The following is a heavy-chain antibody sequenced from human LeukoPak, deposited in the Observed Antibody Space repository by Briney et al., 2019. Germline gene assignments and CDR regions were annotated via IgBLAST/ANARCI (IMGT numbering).Heavy chain of an antibody. CDR1: GFTFSSYA. J-gene: IGHJ4*02. D-gene: IGHD6-13*01. V-gene: IGHV3-30*04. Sequence: GGSLRLSCAASGFTFSSYAMHWVRQAPGEGLEWVAVISYDGSNKYYADSVKGRFTISRDNSKNTLYLQMNSLRAEDTAVYYCARIAAAVRHYFDYWGQGTLVTVSS. CDR3: ARIAAAVRHYFDY. CDR2: ISYDGSNK.